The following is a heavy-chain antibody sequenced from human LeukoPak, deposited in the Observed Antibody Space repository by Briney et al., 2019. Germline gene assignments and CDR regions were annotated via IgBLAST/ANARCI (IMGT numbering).Heavy chain of an antibody. CDR3: AMKAVPRPRLYDAFDF. Sequence: GGSLRLSCAASGFIFSNYEMNWVRQAPGKGLEWVAFISSSGSTAYYADSVKGRFVISKDNAKNSLDLEMHSLRADDTAVYYCAMKAVPRPRLYDAFDFWGQGTVVTVSS. V-gene: IGHV3-48*03. CDR2: ISSSGSTA. J-gene: IGHJ3*01. D-gene: IGHD2-2*02. CDR1: GFIFSNYE.